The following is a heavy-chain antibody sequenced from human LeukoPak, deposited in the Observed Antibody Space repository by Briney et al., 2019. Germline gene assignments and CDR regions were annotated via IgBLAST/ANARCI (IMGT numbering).Heavy chain of an antibody. V-gene: IGHV4-61*02. CDR1: GGSISSGSYY. CDR3: ARAHNWGTIAGAFDI. J-gene: IGHJ3*02. D-gene: IGHD3-16*01. Sequence: PSQTLSLTCTVSGGSISSGSYYWSWIRQPAGKGLEWIGRIDTSVSTQKTPSLKSPVTTSLDTTKNQSSLKQSSVTAPDTAVYYCARAHNWGTIAGAFDIWGQGTMVTVSS. CDR2: IDTSVST.